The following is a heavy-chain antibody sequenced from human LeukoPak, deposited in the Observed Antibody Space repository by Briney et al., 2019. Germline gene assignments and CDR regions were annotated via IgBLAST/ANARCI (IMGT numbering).Heavy chain of an antibody. Sequence: GSLGLSCEASGFTFRDYAMTWIRQAPGKGLEWISYIKKRSAATYYADSVTGRFVISRDDAKHFLYLDLTNLRAEDTATYFCARIWSARDWFDPWGQGT. J-gene: IGHJ5*02. V-gene: IGHV3-11*01. CDR3: ARIWSARDWFDP. D-gene: IGHD1-1*01. CDR1: GFTFRDYA. CDR2: IKKRSAAT.